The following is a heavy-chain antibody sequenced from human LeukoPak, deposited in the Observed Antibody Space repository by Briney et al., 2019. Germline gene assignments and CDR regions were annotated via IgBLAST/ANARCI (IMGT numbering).Heavy chain of an antibody. Sequence: ASVKVSCKASGYNFTYYGITWVRQAPGQGLEWMGIINPSGGSTSYAQKFQGRVTMTRDTSTSTVYMELSSLRSEDTAVYYCARAEMATTRGRIDYWGQGTLVTVSS. J-gene: IGHJ4*02. D-gene: IGHD5-24*01. CDR1: GYNFTYYG. CDR3: ARAEMATTRGRIDY. V-gene: IGHV1-46*01. CDR2: INPSGGST.